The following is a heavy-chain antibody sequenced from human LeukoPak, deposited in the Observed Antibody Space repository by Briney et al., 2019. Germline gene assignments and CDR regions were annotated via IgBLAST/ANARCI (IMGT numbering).Heavy chain of an antibody. J-gene: IGHJ4*02. CDR1: GFTVSSNF. V-gene: IGHV3-53*01. CDR2: IYGGGST. Sequence: GGSLRLSCAASGFTVSSNFMSWVRQAPGKGLEWVSVIYGGGSTYYADSVKGRFTISRDTSKNTLYLQMNSLRAEDTAVYYCATWPGGWYGEDSWGQGTLVTVSS. CDR3: ATWPGGWYGEDS. D-gene: IGHD6-19*01.